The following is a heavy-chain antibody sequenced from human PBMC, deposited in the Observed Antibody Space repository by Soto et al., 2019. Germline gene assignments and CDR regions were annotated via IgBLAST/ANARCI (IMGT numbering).Heavy chain of an antibody. CDR1: GFTFSSYA. Sequence: QVQLVESGGGVVQPGRSLRLSCAASGFTFSSYAMHWVRQAPGKGLEWVAVISYDGSNKYYADSVKGRFTISRDNSKNTLYLQMNSLRAEETAVYYCARVLGYSNEPYYFDYWGQGTLVTVSS. CDR2: ISYDGSNK. V-gene: IGHV3-30-3*01. J-gene: IGHJ4*02. CDR3: ARVLGYSNEPYYFDY. D-gene: IGHD4-4*01.